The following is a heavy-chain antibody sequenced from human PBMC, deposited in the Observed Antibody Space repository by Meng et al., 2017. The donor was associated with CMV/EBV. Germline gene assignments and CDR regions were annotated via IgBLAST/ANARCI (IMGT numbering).Heavy chain of an antibody. J-gene: IGHJ6*02. Sequence: GESLKISCAASGFTFSSYEMNWVRQAPGKGLEWVSYISSSGSTIYYADSVKGRFTISRDNAKNSLYLQMNSLRAEDTAVYYCARDLIVVVPAAEAWYYYVMDVWGQGTTVTVSS. D-gene: IGHD2-2*01. CDR2: ISSSGSTI. V-gene: IGHV3-48*03. CDR1: GFTFSSYE. CDR3: ARDLIVVVPAAEAWYYYVMDV.